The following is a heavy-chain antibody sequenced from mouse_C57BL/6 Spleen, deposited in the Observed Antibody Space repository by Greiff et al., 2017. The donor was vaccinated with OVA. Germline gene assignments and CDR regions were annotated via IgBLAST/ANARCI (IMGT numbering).Heavy chain of an antibody. CDR1: GYTFTSYW. D-gene: IGHD4-1*01. J-gene: IGHJ3*01. CDR2: IHPNSGST. V-gene: IGHV1-64*01. Sequence: VQLQQPGAELVKPGASVKLSCKASGYTFTSYWMHWVKQRPGQGLEWIGMIHPNSGSTNYNEKFKSKATLTVDKSSSTAYMQLSSLTSEDSAVYYCARNWDRRTWFAYWGQGTLVTVSS. CDR3: ARNWDRRTWFAY.